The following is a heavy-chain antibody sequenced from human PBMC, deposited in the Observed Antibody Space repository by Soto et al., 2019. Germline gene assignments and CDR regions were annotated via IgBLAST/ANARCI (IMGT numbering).Heavy chain of an antibody. J-gene: IGHJ6*02. V-gene: IGHV5-51*01. CDR2: IYPGDSDT. Sequence: GESLKISCKGSGYSFTSYWIGWVRQMPGKGLEWMGIIYPGDSDTRYSPSFQGQVTISADKSISTAYLQWSSLKASDTAMYYCARGRVGSGRIYYYGMDVWGQGTTVTVSS. D-gene: IGHD6-19*01. CDR3: ARGRVGSGRIYYYGMDV. CDR1: GYSFTSYW.